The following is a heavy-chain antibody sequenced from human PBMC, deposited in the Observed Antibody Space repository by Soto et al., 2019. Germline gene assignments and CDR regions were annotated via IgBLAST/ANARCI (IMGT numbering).Heavy chain of an antibody. V-gene: IGHV4-30-2*01. CDR3: ARASSFRVWFGELWNWFDP. CDR2: IYHSGST. D-gene: IGHD3-10*01. CDR1: GGSIGSGGYS. J-gene: IGHJ5*02. Sequence: SETLSLTCAVSGGSIGSGGYSWSWIRQPPGKGLEWIGYIYHSGSTYYNPSLKSRVTISVDRSKNQFSLKLSSVTAADTAVYYCARASSFRVWFGELWNWFDPWGQGTLVTVSS.